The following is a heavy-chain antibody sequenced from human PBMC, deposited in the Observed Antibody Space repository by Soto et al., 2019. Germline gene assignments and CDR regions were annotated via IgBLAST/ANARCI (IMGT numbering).Heavy chain of an antibody. V-gene: IGHV4-34*01. Sequence: SETLSLTCAVYGGSFSGYYWSWIRQPPGKGLEWIGEINHSGSTNYNPSLKSRVTISVDTSKNQFSLKLTSVTAADTAVYYCARNGGNWFDPWGQGTLVTVSS. D-gene: IGHD3-16*01. CDR1: GGSFSGYY. J-gene: IGHJ5*02. CDR2: INHSGST. CDR3: ARNGGNWFDP.